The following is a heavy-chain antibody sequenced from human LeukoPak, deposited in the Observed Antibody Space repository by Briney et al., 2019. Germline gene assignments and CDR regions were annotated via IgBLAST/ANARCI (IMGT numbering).Heavy chain of an antibody. Sequence: PGGSLRLSCEASGFAFSFFAMSWLRQAPGKGLEWVSTINANCGTRSYAASVRGRFTISRDNSKNTLYLQLNTLRADDTAVYYCAKPISGGLAVTADWFAPWGQGTLVVVSS. CDR1: GFAFSFFA. D-gene: IGHD6-19*01. J-gene: IGHJ5*01. CDR2: INANCGTR. V-gene: IGHV3-23*01. CDR3: AKPISGGLAVTADWFAP.